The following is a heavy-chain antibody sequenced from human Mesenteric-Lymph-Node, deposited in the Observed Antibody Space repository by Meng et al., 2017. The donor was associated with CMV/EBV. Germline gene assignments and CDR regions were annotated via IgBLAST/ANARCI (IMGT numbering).Heavy chain of an antibody. Sequence: GESLKISCVASGFIFSKYVMNWVRQAPGKGLEWVSSISGSTGSTYYADAVKGRFTISRDNAKKSLYLQMNSLRTEDTAVYYCASRDYYYFNMDVWGQGTTVTVSS. V-gene: IGHV3-21*01. CDR2: ISGSTGST. D-gene: IGHD3-10*01. CDR3: ASRDYYYFNMDV. CDR1: GFIFSKYV. J-gene: IGHJ6*02.